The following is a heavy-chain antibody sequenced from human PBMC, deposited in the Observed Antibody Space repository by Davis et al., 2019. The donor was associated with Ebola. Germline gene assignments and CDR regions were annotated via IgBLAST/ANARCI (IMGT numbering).Heavy chain of an antibody. CDR3: ASLRQTYDSSGYSQPFDY. CDR1: GGSITSSDYY. Sequence: SETLSLTCTVSGGSITSSDYYWGWIRQSPGKGLEWIGTFYYSGTTFYNPSLKSRITVSVDPSKNQFSLKLSSATAADTAVYYCASLRQTYDSSGYSQPFDYWGQGSLVSVSS. V-gene: IGHV4-39*01. D-gene: IGHD3-22*01. CDR2: FYYSGTT. J-gene: IGHJ4*02.